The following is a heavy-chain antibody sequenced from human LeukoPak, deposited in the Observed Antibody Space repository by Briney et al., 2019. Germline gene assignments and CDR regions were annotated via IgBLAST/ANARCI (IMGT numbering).Heavy chain of an antibody. CDR1: GGSFSGYY. CDR3: ARGYSYGLLRGYYYGMDV. V-gene: IGHV4-34*01. CDR2: INHSGST. Sequence: PSEILSLTCAVYGGSFSGYYWSWIRQPPGKGLEWIGEINHSGSTNYNPSLKSRVTISVDTSKNQFSLKLSSVTAADTAVYYCARGYSYGLLRGYYYGMDVWGQGTTVTVSS. J-gene: IGHJ6*02. D-gene: IGHD5-18*01.